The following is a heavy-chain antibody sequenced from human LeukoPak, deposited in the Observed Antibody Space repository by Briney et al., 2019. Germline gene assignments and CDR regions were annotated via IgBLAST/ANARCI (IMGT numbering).Heavy chain of an antibody. D-gene: IGHD3-3*01. CDR2: IIPIFGTA. CDR1: GGTFSSYA. J-gene: IGHJ5*02. CDR3: ARGGYDFWSPMRFDP. Sequence: GASVKVSCKASGGTFSSYAISWVRQAPGQGLEWMGGIIPIFGTANYAQKFQGRVTITTDESTSTAYMELSSLRSEDTAVYYCARGGYDFWSPMRFDPWGQGTLVTVSS. V-gene: IGHV1-69*05.